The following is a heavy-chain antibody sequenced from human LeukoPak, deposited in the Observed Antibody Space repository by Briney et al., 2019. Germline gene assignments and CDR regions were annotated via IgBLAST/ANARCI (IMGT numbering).Heavy chain of an antibody. V-gene: IGHV4-39*07. CDR3: ARDGRSGYEDL. CDR2: IYHVGGT. J-gene: IGHJ5*02. D-gene: IGHD5-12*01. Sequence: SETLSLTCNVSGVSIKANSDYGGWLRQPPGKGLEWIGSIYHVGGTYYNPSLKSRVTISIDTSKNQFSLRLASVTAADTAIYYCARDGRSGYEDLWGPGTLVTVSS. CDR1: GVSIKANSDY.